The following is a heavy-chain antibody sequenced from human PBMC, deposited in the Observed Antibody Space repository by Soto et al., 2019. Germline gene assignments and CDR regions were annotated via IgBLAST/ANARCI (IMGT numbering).Heavy chain of an antibody. CDR3: AKAFNYGDYPYYYYGMDV. CDR1: GYSFTSYW. Sequence: GESLKISCKGSGYSFTSYWISWVRQMPGKGLEWMGRIDPSDSYTNYSPSFQGHVTISADKSISTAYLQMNSLRAEDTAVYYCAKAFNYGDYPYYYYGMDVWGQGTTVTVSS. D-gene: IGHD4-17*01. CDR2: IDPSDSYT. J-gene: IGHJ6*02. V-gene: IGHV5-10-1*01.